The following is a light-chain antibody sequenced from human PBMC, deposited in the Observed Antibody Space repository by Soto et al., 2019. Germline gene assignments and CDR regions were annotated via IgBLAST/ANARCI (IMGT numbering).Light chain of an antibody. CDR1: QSVSSSY. CDR2: GAS. Sequence: EIVLTQSPGTLSLSPGERATLSCRASQSVSSSYLAWYQQKPGQAPRLLIYGASSSATGIPDRFSGSESGTDFTLTISRLEPEDFAVYYCQQYGSSPLWTFGQGTKVDIK. CDR3: QQYGSSPLWT. V-gene: IGKV3-20*01. J-gene: IGKJ1*01.